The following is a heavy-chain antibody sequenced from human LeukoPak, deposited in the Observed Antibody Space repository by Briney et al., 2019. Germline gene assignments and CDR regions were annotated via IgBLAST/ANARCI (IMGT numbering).Heavy chain of an antibody. CDR2: ISAYNGNT. V-gene: IGHV1-18*01. Sequence: ASVKVSCKASGYTFTSYGISWVRQAPGQGLEWMGWISAYNGNTNYAQKLQGRVTMTTDTSTSTAYMELRSLRSDDTAVYYCARADDPDTGPKPDYDFSPYYYMDVWGKGTTVTVSS. D-gene: IGHD3-3*01. CDR1: GYTFTSYG. CDR3: ARADDPDTGPKPDYDFSPYYYMDV. J-gene: IGHJ6*03.